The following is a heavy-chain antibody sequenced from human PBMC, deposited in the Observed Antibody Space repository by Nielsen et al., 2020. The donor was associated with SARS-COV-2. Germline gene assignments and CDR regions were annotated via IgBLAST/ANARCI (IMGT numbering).Heavy chain of an antibody. CDR3: AKDPVYSSSWYEGYFQH. CDR1: GFTVSSNY. CDR2: IYSGGST. V-gene: IGHV3-53*05. Sequence: GESLKISCAASGFTVSSNYMSWVRQAPGKGLEWVSVIYSGGSTYYADSVKGRFTISRDNSKNTLYLQMNSLRAEDTAVYYCAKDPVYSSSWYEGYFQHWGQGTLVTVSS. J-gene: IGHJ1*01. D-gene: IGHD6-13*01.